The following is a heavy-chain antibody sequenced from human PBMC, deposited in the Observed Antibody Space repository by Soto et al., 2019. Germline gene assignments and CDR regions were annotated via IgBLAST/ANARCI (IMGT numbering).Heavy chain of an antibody. V-gene: IGHV1-18*01. J-gene: IGHJ6*02. D-gene: IGHD2-21*02. Sequence: QVQLVQSGAEVKKPGASVKVSCKASGYTFTNYGISWVRQAPGQGLEWMGWISAYNGNINYAQKLQGRVTMTTDSSTSTAYMELRSLRSDETAMYYCASSYCGGNCNSTFPLGYYYYGMEVWGQGTTVTVSS. CDR1: GYTFTNYG. CDR2: ISAYNGNI. CDR3: ASSYCGGNCNSTFPLGYYYYGMEV.